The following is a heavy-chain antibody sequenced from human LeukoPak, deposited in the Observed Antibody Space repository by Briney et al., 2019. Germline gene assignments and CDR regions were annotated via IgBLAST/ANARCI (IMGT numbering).Heavy chain of an antibody. Sequence: SETLSLTCTVSGVSISSSSYYWGWIRQPPGKGLEWIGSIYYSVSTYYNPSLKSRVTISVDTSKNQFSLKLSSVTAADTAVYYCASQPNPETDYDFWSGLVYYYYYYMDVWGKGTTVTVSS. V-gene: IGHV4-39*01. J-gene: IGHJ6*03. CDR3: ASQPNPETDYDFWSGLVYYYYYYMDV. D-gene: IGHD3-3*01. CDR2: IYYSVST. CDR1: GVSISSSSYY.